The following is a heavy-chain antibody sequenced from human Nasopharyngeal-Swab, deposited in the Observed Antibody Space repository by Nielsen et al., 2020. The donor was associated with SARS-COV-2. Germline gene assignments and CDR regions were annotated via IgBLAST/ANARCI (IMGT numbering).Heavy chain of an antibody. CDR2: IKQDGSEK. CDR1: GFTFSSYW. J-gene: IGHJ6*02. D-gene: IGHD1-1*01. Sequence: GGSLRLSCAASGFTFSSYWMSWVRQAPGKGLEWVANIKQDGSEKYYVDSVKGRFTISRDNAKNSLYLQMNSLRAEDTAVYYCARDLTTGSSTEVYYYYYGMDVWGQGTTVTVSS. V-gene: IGHV3-7*01. CDR3: ARDLTTGSSTEVYYYYYGMDV.